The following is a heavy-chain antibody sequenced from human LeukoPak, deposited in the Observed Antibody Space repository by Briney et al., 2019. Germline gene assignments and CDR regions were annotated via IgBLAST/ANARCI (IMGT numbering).Heavy chain of an antibody. Sequence: PSETLSLTCGVSGGYVINTNWWTWVRQPPGKGLEWIGEVHLDGRTNYNPSLESRLTMSVDVSENQVSLKLTSVTAADTAVYYCAREGGFYRPLDYSDQGTLVTVSS. D-gene: IGHD3-3*01. CDR3: AREGGFYRPLDY. V-gene: IGHV4-4*02. CDR1: GGYVINTNW. CDR2: VHLDGRT. J-gene: IGHJ4*02.